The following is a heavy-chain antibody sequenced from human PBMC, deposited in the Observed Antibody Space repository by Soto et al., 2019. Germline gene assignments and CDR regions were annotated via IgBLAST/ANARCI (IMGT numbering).Heavy chain of an antibody. V-gene: IGHV3-33*01. CDR2: IWYDGSNK. Sequence: PGGSLRLSCAASGFTFSSYGMHWVRQAPGKGLEWVAVIWYDGSNKYYADSVKGRFTISRDNSKNTLYLQMNSLRAEDTAVYYCARDTKYYDFWSGYYPYYYYYGMDVWGQGTTVTVSS. J-gene: IGHJ6*02. CDR1: GFTFSSYG. D-gene: IGHD3-3*01. CDR3: ARDTKYYDFWSGYYPYYYYYGMDV.